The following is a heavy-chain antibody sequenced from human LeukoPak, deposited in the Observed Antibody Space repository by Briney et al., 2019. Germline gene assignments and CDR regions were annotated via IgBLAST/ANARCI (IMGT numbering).Heavy chain of an antibody. D-gene: IGHD1-26*01. CDR1: GFTFSSYW. J-gene: IGHJ4*02. CDR2: INSDGSST. Sequence: PGGSLRLSCAASGFTFSSYWMHWVRQAPGKGLVWVSRINSDGSSTSYADSVEGRFTISRDNAKNTLYLQMNSLRAEDTAVYYCVSFSSGSYYFNPFDYWGQGTLVTVSS. CDR3: VSFSSGSYYFNPFDY. V-gene: IGHV3-74*01.